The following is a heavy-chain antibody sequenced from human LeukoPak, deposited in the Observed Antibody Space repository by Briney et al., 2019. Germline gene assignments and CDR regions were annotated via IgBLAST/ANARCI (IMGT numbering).Heavy chain of an antibody. D-gene: IGHD3-3*01. Sequence: SETLSLTCTVSGGSVSSDYWSWIRQPPGKGLEWIGYISYGGTTNYNPSLKSRVTISVDTSKNQFSLNLSSVTTADTAVYYCPRALSGRRLFDYWGQGTLVTVSS. CDR2: ISYGGTT. V-gene: IGHV4-59*02. CDR3: PRALSGRRLFDY. J-gene: IGHJ4*02. CDR1: GGSVSSDY.